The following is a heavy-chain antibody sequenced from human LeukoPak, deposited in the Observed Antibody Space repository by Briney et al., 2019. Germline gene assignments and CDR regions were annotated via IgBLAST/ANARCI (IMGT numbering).Heavy chain of an antibody. V-gene: IGHV4-39*01. J-gene: IGHJ1*01. Sequence: SETLSLTCTISGDSISSSSYYWGCIRQPPGKGLEWIGDIYYRGSTYYNPSLKSRVSISIDTSNNQFSLTLNSVTAADTALYFCARRRYYDSTGYLDWGQGTLVTVSS. CDR3: ARRRYYDSTGYLD. CDR1: GDSISSSSYY. CDR2: IYYRGST. D-gene: IGHD3-22*01.